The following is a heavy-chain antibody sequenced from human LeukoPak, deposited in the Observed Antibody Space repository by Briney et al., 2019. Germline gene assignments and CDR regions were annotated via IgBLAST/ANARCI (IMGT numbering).Heavy chain of an antibody. Sequence: GGSLRLSCAASGFTSDDYGMSWVRQAPGKGLEWVSGINWNGGSTGYADSVKGRFTISRDNAKNSLYLQMNSLRAEDTALYYCARENYDILTGYSNYLTPDYYYYMDVWGKGTTVTVSS. CDR2: INWNGGST. V-gene: IGHV3-20*04. CDR1: GFTSDDYG. D-gene: IGHD3-9*01. CDR3: ARENYDILTGYSNYLTPDYYYYMDV. J-gene: IGHJ6*03.